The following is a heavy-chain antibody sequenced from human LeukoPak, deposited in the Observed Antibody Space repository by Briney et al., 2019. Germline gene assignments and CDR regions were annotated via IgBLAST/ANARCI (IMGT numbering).Heavy chain of an antibody. CDR2: ISYDGSNK. J-gene: IGHJ6*02. CDR3: ARDTSGYDGDYYYAMDV. V-gene: IGHV3-30-3*01. D-gene: IGHD5-12*01. Sequence: GRSLRLSCAASGFTFSSYAMHWVRQAPGKGLEWVAVISYDGSNKYYADSVKGRFTISRDNSKNTLYLQMNSLRAEDTAVYYCARDTSGYDGDYYYAMDVWGQGTTVTVSS. CDR1: GFTFSSYA.